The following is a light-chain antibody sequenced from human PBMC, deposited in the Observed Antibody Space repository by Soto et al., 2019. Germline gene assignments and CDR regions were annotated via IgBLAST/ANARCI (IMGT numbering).Light chain of an antibody. V-gene: IGLV7-46*01. CDR1: TGPVTSGHY. J-gene: IGLJ2*01. CDR2: DTN. CDR3: LLYYSGARV. Sequence: QAVVTQEPSLTVSPEGKVTLTCASSTGPVTSGHYPYWFQQKPGQAPRTLIYDTNYKHSWTPARFSGSLVGGTAALTLSGAQPEDEAEYYCLLYYSGARVFGGGTKLTVL.